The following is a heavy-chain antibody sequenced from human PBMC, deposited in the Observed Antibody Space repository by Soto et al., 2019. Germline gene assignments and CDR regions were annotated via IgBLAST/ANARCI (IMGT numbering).Heavy chain of an antibody. D-gene: IGHD6-6*01. CDR1: GFTFSDYY. J-gene: IGHJ6*02. CDR3: ARAQPLEYSRSPLSGGMDV. Sequence: QVQLVESGGGLVKPGGSLRLSCAASGFTFSDYYMSWIRQAPGKGLEWVSYISSSSSYTNYADSVKGRFTISRDNAKNSLYLQMNSLRAEDTAVYYCARAQPLEYSRSPLSGGMDVWGQGTTVTVSS. V-gene: IGHV3-11*06. CDR2: ISSSSSYT.